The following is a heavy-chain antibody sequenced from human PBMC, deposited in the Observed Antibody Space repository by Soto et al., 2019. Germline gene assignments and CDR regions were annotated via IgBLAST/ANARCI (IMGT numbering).Heavy chain of an antibody. D-gene: IGHD3-9*01. CDR1: GGSISSYY. V-gene: IGHV4-59*01. J-gene: IGHJ4*02. CDR2: IYYSGST. Sequence: SETLSLTCTVSGGSISSYYWSWIRQPPGKGLEWIGCIYYSGSTNYNPSLKSRVTISVDTSKNQFSLKLSSVTAADTAVYYCAREMERYFDWLFWGQGTLVTVSS. CDR3: AREMERYFDWLF.